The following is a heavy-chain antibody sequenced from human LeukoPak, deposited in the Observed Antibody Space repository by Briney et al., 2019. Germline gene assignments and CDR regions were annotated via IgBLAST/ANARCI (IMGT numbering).Heavy chain of an antibody. V-gene: IGHV3-7*01. J-gene: IGHJ4*02. CDR2: INKDGSEI. CDR1: GFTFSNYW. CDR3: ARDKVTY. Sequence: GGSLRLSCAASGFTFSNYWMSWVRQAPGKGLGWVAHINKDGSEIYYVDSVKGRFTISRDNAKSSLSLQMNSLRVEDTAVYYCARDKVTYWGQGILVTVSS.